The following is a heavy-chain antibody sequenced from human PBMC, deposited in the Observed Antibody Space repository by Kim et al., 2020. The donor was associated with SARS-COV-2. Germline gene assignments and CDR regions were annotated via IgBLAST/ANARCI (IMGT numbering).Heavy chain of an antibody. Sequence: GGSLRLSCAASGFTFSSYSMNWVRQAPGKGLEWVSSISSSSSYIYYADSVKGRFTISRDNAKNSLYLQMNSLRAEDTAVYYCASYVCIAARPCDNYYYGMDVWGQGTTVTVSS. CDR1: GFTFSSYS. J-gene: IGHJ6*02. D-gene: IGHD6-6*01. V-gene: IGHV3-21*01. CDR2: ISSSSSYI. CDR3: ASYVCIAARPCDNYYYGMDV.